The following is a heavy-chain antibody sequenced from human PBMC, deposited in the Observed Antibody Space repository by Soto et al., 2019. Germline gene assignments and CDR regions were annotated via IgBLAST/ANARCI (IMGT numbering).Heavy chain of an antibody. CDR2: INAGNGNP. CDR3: ARVLLGSGPYYNPFDY. Sequence: QVQLVQSGAEVKKPGASVKVSCKASGYTFTTYAMHWVRQAPGQTLEWMGWINAGNGNPKYSQKFQGRVTITRDTSASTAYMELSSLSSEDTAVYYCARVLLGSGPYYNPFDYGGQGTLVTVSS. J-gene: IGHJ4*02. D-gene: IGHD3-10*01. CDR1: GYTFTTYA. V-gene: IGHV1-3*01.